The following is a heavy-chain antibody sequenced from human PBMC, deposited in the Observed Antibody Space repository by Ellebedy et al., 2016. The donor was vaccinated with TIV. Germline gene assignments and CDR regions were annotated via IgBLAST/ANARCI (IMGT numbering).Heavy chain of an antibody. CDR1: GGSFSGYC. J-gene: IGHJ4*02. CDR2: INHSGGT. D-gene: IGHD3-22*01. V-gene: IGHV4-34*01. CDR3: ARGRLLGPEIYDISGYYPFYFDH. Sequence: SETLSLTXAVYGGSFSGYCWSWIRQPPGKGLEWIGEINHSGGTNYNPSLKSRATISRDTSKNQFSLKLSSVTAADTAVYYCARGRLLGPEIYDISGYYPFYFDHWGQGTLVTVSS.